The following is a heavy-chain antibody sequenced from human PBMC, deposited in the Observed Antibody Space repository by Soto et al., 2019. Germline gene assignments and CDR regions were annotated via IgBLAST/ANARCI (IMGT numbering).Heavy chain of an antibody. D-gene: IGHD3-16*01. CDR3: ARGGAYYYDS. Sequence: SETLSLTCPVSGASITNFYWSWIRQSARKGLEWIGRIYTRGSTDYNPSLKSRATVSIDTSKNQVSLTLTSVTAADTAVYYCARGGAYYYDSWGQGILVTVSS. CDR2: IYTRGST. CDR1: GASITNFY. J-gene: IGHJ4*02. V-gene: IGHV4-4*07.